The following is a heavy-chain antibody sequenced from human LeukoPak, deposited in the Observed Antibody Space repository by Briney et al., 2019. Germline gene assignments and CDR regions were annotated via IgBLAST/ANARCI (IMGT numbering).Heavy chain of an antibody. J-gene: IGHJ3*02. CDR2: INPNSGGT. CDR3: ARDIVVAGAFDI. D-gene: IGHD2-21*01. V-gene: IGHV1-2*02. Sequence: ASVKVSCKASGYTFTGYYMHWVRQAPGQGLEWMGWINPNSGGTNYAQKFQGRVTMTRDTSISTAYMELSRLRSDDTAVYYCARDIVVAGAFDIWGQGTMVTVSS. CDR1: GYTFTGYY.